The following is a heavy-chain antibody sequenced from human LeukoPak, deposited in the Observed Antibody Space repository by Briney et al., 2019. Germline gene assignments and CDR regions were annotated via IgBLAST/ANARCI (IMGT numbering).Heavy chain of an antibody. CDR1: GGSISSGNYY. CDR3: ARDLHYDTSGYYFYFDY. Sequence: ASETLSLTCTVSGGSISSGNYYWSWIRQPPGKGLEWIGYIYYSGSTYYNPSLKSRVTISVDTSENQFSLKLSSVTAADTAVYYCARDLHYDTSGYYFYFDYWGQGTLVTVSS. CDR2: IYYSGST. V-gene: IGHV4-30-4*01. J-gene: IGHJ4*02. D-gene: IGHD3-22*01.